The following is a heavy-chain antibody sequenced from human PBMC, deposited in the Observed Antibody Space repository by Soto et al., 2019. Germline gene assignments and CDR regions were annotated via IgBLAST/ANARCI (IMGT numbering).Heavy chain of an antibody. D-gene: IGHD2-21*02. V-gene: IGHV1-18*01. Sequence: QVQLVQSGAEVKKPGASVKVSCKASGYTFTSYGISWVRQAPGQGLEWKGWISAYNGNTNYAQKLQGRDTMTTDTCTSTAYMELRSLRSDDTDVYYCARSAYCGGDCYSWATKNDYWGQGTLVTVSS. CDR3: ARSAYCGGDCYSWATKNDY. J-gene: IGHJ4*02. CDR1: GYTFTSYG. CDR2: ISAYNGNT.